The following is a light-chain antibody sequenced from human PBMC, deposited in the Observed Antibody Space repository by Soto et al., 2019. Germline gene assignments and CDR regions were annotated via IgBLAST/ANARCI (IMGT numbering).Light chain of an antibody. CDR2: SNN. CDR1: SSNIGNNT. J-gene: IGLJ2*01. Sequence: QAVVTQPPSASGTPGQRVTISCSGSSSNIGNNTVNWYQQLPGTAPKLLIYSNNQRPSGVPDRFSGSKSGTSASLAISGLQSEDEADYYCAAWDDSLNGVVFGGGTQLTVL. V-gene: IGLV1-44*01. CDR3: AAWDDSLNGVV.